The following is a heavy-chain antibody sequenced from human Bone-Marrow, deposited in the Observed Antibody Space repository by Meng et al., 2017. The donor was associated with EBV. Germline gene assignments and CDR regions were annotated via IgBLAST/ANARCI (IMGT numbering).Heavy chain of an antibody. CDR2: FSGSGVSP. CDR3: ANRLAGAFDY. Sequence: VAVLESGGGLVPRGGSLGLSCSASGSSFVSYVQSRVRQAPGKGVEWGSAFSGSGVSPYYADSVKGRFTISRDNSKNPLYLQMNSLRAEDTAVYYCANRLAGAFDYWGQGTLVTVSS. J-gene: IGHJ4*02. CDR1: GSSFVSYV. V-gene: IGHV3-23*01.